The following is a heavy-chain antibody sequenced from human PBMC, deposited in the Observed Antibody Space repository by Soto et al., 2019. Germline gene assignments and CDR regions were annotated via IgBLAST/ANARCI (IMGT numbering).Heavy chain of an antibody. CDR3: ARDQGNDAFDI. CDR2: IWYDGSNK. CDR1: GFTFSSYG. Sequence: PGGSLRLSCAASGFTFSSYGMHWVRQAPGKGLEWVAVIWYDGSNKYYADSVKGRFTISRDNSKNTLYLQMNSLRAEDTAVCYCARDQGNDAFDIWGQGTMVTVSS. J-gene: IGHJ3*02. V-gene: IGHV3-33*01.